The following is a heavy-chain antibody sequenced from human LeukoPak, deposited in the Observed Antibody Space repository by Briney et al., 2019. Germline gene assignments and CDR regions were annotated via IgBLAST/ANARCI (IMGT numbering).Heavy chain of an antibody. CDR2: IFYSGST. CDR3: ARHLHGNSGRFAPFDY. D-gene: IGHD6-19*01. Sequence: SETLSLTCTVSGDSTSSSSYYWGWIRQPPGKGLEWNGTIFYSGSTYYNPSLKSRVSISLDTSKNHFSLRLTSVTAAYTAVYYCARHLHGNSGRFAPFDYWGQGTLVTVSS. J-gene: IGHJ4*02. V-gene: IGHV4-39*01. CDR1: GDSTSSSSYY.